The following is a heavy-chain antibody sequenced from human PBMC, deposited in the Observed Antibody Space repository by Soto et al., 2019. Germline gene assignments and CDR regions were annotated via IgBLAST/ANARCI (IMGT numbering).Heavy chain of an antibody. CDR1: GGSISSYY. V-gene: IGHV4-59*01. CDR2: IYYTGST. CDR3: ARDLISIPADV. Sequence: SETLSLTCTVSGGSISSYYWSWIRQPPGKGLEWIGYIYYTGSTNYNPSLESRVTISLDTSKNQFSLNLRSVTAADTAVYYCARDLISIPADVWGKGTTVTVSS. J-gene: IGHJ6*04. D-gene: IGHD2-21*01.